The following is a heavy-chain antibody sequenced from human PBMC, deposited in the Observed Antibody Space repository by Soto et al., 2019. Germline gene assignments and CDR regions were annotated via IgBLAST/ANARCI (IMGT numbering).Heavy chain of an antibody. CDR3: ARDGVAVAFDY. CDR2: INAGNGNT. V-gene: IGHV1-3*01. J-gene: IGHJ4*02. CDR1: GYTFTSYA. D-gene: IGHD6-19*01. Sequence: ASVKVSCKASGYTFTSYAMQWVRQAPGQRLEWMGWINAGNGNTKYSQKFQGRVTITRDTSASTAYMELSSLRSEDTAVYYCARDGVAVAFDYWGQGTLVTVSS.